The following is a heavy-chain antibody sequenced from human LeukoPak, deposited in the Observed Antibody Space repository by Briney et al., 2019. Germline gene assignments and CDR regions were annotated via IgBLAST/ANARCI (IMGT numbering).Heavy chain of an antibody. Sequence: GGSLRLSCAASGFTFSSYSMNWVRQAPGKGLEWVSSISSSSSYIYYADSVKGRFTISRDNAKNSLYLQMNSLRAEDTAVYYWARGCSGYYGSGNFDHLGQGTLVTVSS. CDR1: GFTFSSYS. D-gene: IGHD3-10*01. CDR3: ARGCSGYYGSGNFDH. V-gene: IGHV3-21*01. CDR2: ISSSSSYI. J-gene: IGHJ4*01.